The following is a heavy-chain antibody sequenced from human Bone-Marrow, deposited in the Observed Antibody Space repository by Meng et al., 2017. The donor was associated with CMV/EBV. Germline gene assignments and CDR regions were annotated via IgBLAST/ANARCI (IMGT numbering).Heavy chain of an antibody. CDR2: INPSGGST. Sequence: ASVKVSCKASGYSFTDYYMHWVRQAPGQGLEWMGIINPSGGSTSYAQKFQGRVTMTRDTSTSTVYMELSSLRSEDTAVYYCASSPGSSGWPYYYYGMDVWGQGTTVTVSS. J-gene: IGHJ6*02. CDR1: GYSFTDYY. V-gene: IGHV1-46*01. CDR3: ASSPGSSGWPYYYYGMDV. D-gene: IGHD6-19*01.